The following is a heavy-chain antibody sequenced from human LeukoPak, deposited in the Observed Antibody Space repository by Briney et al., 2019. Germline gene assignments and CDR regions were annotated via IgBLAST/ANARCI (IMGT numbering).Heavy chain of an antibody. CDR2: IKSKTDGGTT. Sequence: GGSLRLSCAASGFTFSNAWMSWVRQAPGKGLEWVGRIKSKTDGGTTDYAAPVKGRFTISRDDSKNTLYLQMNSLKTEDTAVYYCTTANDFWSGYSFDYWGQGTLVTVSS. V-gene: IGHV3-15*01. J-gene: IGHJ4*02. CDR3: TTANDFWSGYSFDY. D-gene: IGHD3-3*01. CDR1: GFTFSNAW.